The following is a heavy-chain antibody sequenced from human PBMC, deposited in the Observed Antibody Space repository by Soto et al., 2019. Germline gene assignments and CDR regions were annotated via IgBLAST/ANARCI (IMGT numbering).Heavy chain of an antibody. CDR3: ARVGYQLLAYYYGMDV. V-gene: IGHV4-34*01. J-gene: IGHJ6*02. CDR1: GGSFSGYY. CDR2: INHSGST. Sequence: SETLSLTCAVYGGSFSGYYWSWIRQPPGKGLEWIGEINHSGSTNYNPSLKSRVTISVDTSKNQFSLKLSSVTAADTAVYYCARVGYQLLAYYYGMDVWGQGTTVTVSS. D-gene: IGHD2-2*01.